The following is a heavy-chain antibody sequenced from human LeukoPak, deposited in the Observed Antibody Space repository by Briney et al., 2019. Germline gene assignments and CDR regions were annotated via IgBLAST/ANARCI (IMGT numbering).Heavy chain of an antibody. D-gene: IGHD4-23*01. Sequence: SVKVSCKASGGTFSSYAISWVRQAPGQGLEWMGRIIPIFGTANYAQKFQGRVTITTDTSTSTAYMELRSLRSDDTAVYYCARDPDYGGNSPVDYWGQGTLVTVSS. V-gene: IGHV1-69*05. J-gene: IGHJ4*02. CDR3: ARDPDYGGNSPVDY. CDR2: IIPIFGTA. CDR1: GGTFSSYA.